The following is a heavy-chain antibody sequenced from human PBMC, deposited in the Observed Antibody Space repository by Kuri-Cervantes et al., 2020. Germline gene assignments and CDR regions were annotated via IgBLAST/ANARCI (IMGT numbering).Heavy chain of an antibody. CDR1: GFTVSNNY. CDR2: IYSGGST. V-gene: IGHV3-53*01. Sequence: LSLTCAASGFTVSNNYMSWVRQAPGKGLEWVSVIYSGGSTYYADSVKGRFTLSRDNSKNTLYLQMNSLRADDTAVYYCARDLQPKPPNGDFDYWGQGTLVTVSS. J-gene: IGHJ4*02. CDR3: ARDLQPKPPNGDFDY. D-gene: IGHD2-8*01.